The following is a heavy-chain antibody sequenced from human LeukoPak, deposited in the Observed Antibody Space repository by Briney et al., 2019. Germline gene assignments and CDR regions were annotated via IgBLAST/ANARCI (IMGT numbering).Heavy chain of an antibody. Sequence: QSGGSLRLSCAGSGFIVSSSYTSWVRQAPGKGLEWVSAIYSSGSTDYADSVRGRFTIARDTSKNMVYLQMNSLTAEDTAIYYCARRTGAAPGEFFLHWGQGTLVTVSS. CDR2: IYSSGST. CDR3: ARRTGAAPGEFFLH. CDR1: GFIVSSSY. V-gene: IGHV3-53*01. J-gene: IGHJ1*01. D-gene: IGHD6-19*01.